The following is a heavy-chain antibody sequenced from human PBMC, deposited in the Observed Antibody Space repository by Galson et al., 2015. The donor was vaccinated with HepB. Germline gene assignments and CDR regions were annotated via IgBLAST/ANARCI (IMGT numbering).Heavy chain of an antibody. D-gene: IGHD2-8*01. Sequence: SLRLSCAASTFIFSTYSMDWVRQAPGKGLEWVSVFYSGGTTYYAGSVKGRFTISRDISKNTLYPQMNRLRADDTAMYYCARLFARMDDYWGQGTLVTVSS. CDR3: ARLFARMDDY. J-gene: IGHJ4*02. V-gene: IGHV3-53*01. CDR2: FYSGGTT. CDR1: TFIFSTYS.